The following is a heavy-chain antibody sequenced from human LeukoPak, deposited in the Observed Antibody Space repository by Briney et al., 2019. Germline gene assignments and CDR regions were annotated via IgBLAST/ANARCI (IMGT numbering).Heavy chain of an antibody. V-gene: IGHV4-59*12. CDR1: GGSISSFY. J-gene: IGHJ4*02. D-gene: IGHD4-17*01. Sequence: SETLSLTCTVSGGSISSFYWSWIRQPPGKGLEWIGYIYYSGSTNYNPSLKSRVTISVDTSKSQFSLRLSSVTAADTAVYYCARETYGTYFDYWGQGILDTVSS. CDR3: ARETYGTYFDY. CDR2: IYYSGST.